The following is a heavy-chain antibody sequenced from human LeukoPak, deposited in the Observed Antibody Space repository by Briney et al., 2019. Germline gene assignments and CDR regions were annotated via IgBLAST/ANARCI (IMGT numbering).Heavy chain of an antibody. J-gene: IGHJ4*02. V-gene: IGHV4-61*01. CDR2: ISYRGTT. Sequence: SETLSLTCTVSGGSVTTGRYYWSWIRQSPGEGLEWIGYISYRGTTNYNPSLKSRITISVDTSENQFSLKVISVTAADTAVYYCVREHDWGDFDYWGQGTLVTVSS. CDR3: VREHDWGDFDY. D-gene: IGHD3-9*01. CDR1: GGSVTTGRYY.